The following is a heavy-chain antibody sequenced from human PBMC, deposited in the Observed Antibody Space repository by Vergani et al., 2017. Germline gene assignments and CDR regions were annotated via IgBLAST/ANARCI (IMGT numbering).Heavy chain of an antibody. Sequence: EVQVVESGGGLVQPGGSLRLSCAASGFTFIMHAMSWVRQAPGKGLEWVSTLSASDRRTHYADSVKGRFTISIDHSKNTLFLHMNSLRPEDTAVYYCAKVGRSEVACTVGSFDIWGQGTMVTVSS. CDR2: LSASDRRT. J-gene: IGHJ3*02. V-gene: IGHV3-23*04. CDR3: AKVGRSEVACTVGSFDI. D-gene: IGHD2-8*02. CDR1: GFTFIMHA.